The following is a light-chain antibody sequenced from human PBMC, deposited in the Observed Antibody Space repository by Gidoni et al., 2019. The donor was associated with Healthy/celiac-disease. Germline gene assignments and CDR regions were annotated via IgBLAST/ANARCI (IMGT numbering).Light chain of an antibody. J-gene: IGKJ4*01. CDR2: AAS. CDR3: QQLNSYPLT. V-gene: IGKV1-9*01. CDR1: QGISSY. Sequence: DIQLTQSPSFLSASVGDRVTITCRASQGISSYLAWYQHKPGKAPKLLIYAASTLQRGVPSRFSGSGSGTEFTLTISSLQPEDFATYYCQQLNSYPLTFGGXTKVEIK.